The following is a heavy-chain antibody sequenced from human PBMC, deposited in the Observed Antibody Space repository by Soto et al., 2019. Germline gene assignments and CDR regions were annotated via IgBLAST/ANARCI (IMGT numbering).Heavy chain of an antibody. J-gene: IGHJ6*04. CDR3: ARDDVLCDGGRCYGVPLDV. D-gene: IGHD2-15*01. CDR1: GFTVSSKY. Sequence: PGGALRLSCAASGFTVSSKYMSWVRQAPGKGLEWVSLIQSGGPTYYADSVKGRFTISRDTSEKTLHLQMDSLRAEDTAVYYCARDDVLCDGGRCYGVPLDVWCKGTTVTVSS. V-gene: IGHV3-66*01. CDR2: IQSGGPT.